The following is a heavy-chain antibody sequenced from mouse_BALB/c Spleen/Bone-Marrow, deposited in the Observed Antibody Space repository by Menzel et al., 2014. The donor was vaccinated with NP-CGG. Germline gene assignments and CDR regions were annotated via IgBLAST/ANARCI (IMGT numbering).Heavy chain of an antibody. CDR2: IDPANVNT. J-gene: IGHJ3*01. CDR3: ATYYYGSSLFAY. V-gene: IGHV14-3*02. CDR1: GFNIKNTY. D-gene: IGHD1-1*01. Sequence: EVQVVESGAELVKPGASVKLSCTASGFNIKNTYIHWVKQRPEQGLEWIGRIDPANVNTKYDPKFQGKATITADTSSNTAYLQLSSLTSEDTAGYYCATYYYGSSLFAYWGQGTLVTVSA.